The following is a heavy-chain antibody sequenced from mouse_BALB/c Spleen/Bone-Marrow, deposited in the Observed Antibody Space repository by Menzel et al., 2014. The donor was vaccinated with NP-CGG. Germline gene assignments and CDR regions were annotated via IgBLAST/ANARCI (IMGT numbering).Heavy chain of an antibody. V-gene: IGHV3-2*02. CDR1: GCSITSDYA. CDR3: AREDNYAFAY. CDR2: INYSGFT. D-gene: IGHD1-3*01. Sequence: ESGPGLVKPSQSLSLTCTVTGCSITSDYAWNWIRQFPGDKLEWMGYINYSGFTTYNPSLKSRISIIRDTSKNQFFLQLNSVTTEDTATYYCAREDNYAFAYWGQGTLDTVSA. J-gene: IGHJ3*01.